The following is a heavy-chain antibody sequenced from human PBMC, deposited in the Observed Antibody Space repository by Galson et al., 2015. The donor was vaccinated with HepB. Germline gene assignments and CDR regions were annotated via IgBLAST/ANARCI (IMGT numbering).Heavy chain of an antibody. Sequence: SLRLSCAASGFTFSSYAMSWVRQAPGKGLEWVSAISGSGGSTYYADSVKGRFTISRDNSKNTLYLQMNSLRAEDTAVYYCAKVWFYSSSWYGFDYWGQGTLVTVSS. CDR2: ISGSGGST. D-gene: IGHD6-13*01. V-gene: IGHV3-23*01. J-gene: IGHJ4*02. CDR1: GFTFSSYA. CDR3: AKVWFYSSSWYGFDY.